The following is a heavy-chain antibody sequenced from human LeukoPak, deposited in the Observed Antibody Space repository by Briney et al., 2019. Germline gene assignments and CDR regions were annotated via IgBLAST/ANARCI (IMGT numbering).Heavy chain of an antibody. CDR1: GFTFDDYA. CDR2: ISGDGGST. J-gene: IGHJ4*02. CDR3: ARGVATAGKALAY. D-gene: IGHD6-13*01. Sequence: GGSLRLSCAASGFTFDDYAMHWVRQAPGKGLEWVSLISGDGGSTYYADSVKGRFTISRDNGKNSLYLQMNSLRTDDTALYYCARGVATAGKALAYWGQGTLVTVSS. V-gene: IGHV3-43*02.